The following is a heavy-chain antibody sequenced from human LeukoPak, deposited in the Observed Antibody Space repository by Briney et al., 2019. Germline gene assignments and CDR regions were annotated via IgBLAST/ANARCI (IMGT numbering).Heavy chain of an antibody. CDR2: ISGSGTST. Sequence: GGSLRLSCAASGLTFSSYAMSWVRQAPGKGLEWVSAISGSGTSTYYADCVKGRFTISRDNSKNTLYMQMNSLRVEDTAVYYCAKPRLWFEFYYWGQGTLVTVSS. CDR1: GLTFSSYA. D-gene: IGHD3-10*01. CDR3: AKPRLWFEFYY. V-gene: IGHV3-23*01. J-gene: IGHJ4*02.